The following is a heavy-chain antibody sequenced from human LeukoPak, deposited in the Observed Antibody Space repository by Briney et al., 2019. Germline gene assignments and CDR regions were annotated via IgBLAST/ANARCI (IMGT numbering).Heavy chain of an antibody. V-gene: IGHV5-51*01. CDR1: GSRFTSYW. D-gene: IGHD2-2*01. J-gene: IGHJ3*02. CDR3: ARQGAVPAATEQHLGGAFDM. Sequence: GESLKISCKGSGSRFTSYWIGWVRQMPGKGLEWMGIIYPGDSQIRYSPSFQGQVTISADKSMSTAYLQWSSLKASDTAMYYCARQGAVPAATEQHLGGAFDMWGQGTMVTVSS. CDR2: IYPGDSQI.